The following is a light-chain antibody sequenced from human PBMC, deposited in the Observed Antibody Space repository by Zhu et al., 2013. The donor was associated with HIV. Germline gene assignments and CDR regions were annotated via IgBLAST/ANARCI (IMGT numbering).Light chain of an antibody. Sequence: DIQTTQSPSTLSASVGDRVTITCRASQSISSWLAWYQQKPGKAPKVLIYKASSLESGVPSRFSGSGSGTEFTLTISSLQPDDFATYYCLQSNRYPYTFGQGTKLEI. CDR3: LQSNRYPYT. CDR1: QSISSW. J-gene: IGKJ2*01. CDR2: KAS. V-gene: IGKV1-5*03.